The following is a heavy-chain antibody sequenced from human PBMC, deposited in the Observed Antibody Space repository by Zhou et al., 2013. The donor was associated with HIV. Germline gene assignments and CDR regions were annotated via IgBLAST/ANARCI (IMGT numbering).Heavy chain of an antibody. CDR1: GGTFSSYA. Sequence: QVQLVQSGAEVKKPGSSVKVSCKASGGTFSSYAISWVRQAPGQGLEWMGGIIPIFGTANYAQKFQGRVTITTDESTSTAYMELSSLRSEDTAVYYCARNGKLEVQGVSELHYYMDVWGKGTTVTVSS. J-gene: IGHJ6*03. D-gene: IGHD3-10*01. V-gene: IGHV1-69*05. CDR3: ARNGKLEVQGVSELHYYMDV. CDR2: IIPIFGTA.